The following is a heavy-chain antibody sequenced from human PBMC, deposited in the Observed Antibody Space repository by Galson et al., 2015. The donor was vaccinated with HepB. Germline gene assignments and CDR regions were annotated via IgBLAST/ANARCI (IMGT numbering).Heavy chain of an antibody. J-gene: IGHJ4*02. V-gene: IGHV1-58*01. Sequence: SVKVSCKASGFTFTSSAVQWVRQARGQRLEWIGWIVVGSGNTNYAQKFQERVTITRDMSTSTAYMELSSLRSEDTAVYYCAAALSSGWGGGLGALDYWGQGTLVTVSS. CDR1: GFTFTSSA. CDR3: AAALSSGWGGGLGALDY. D-gene: IGHD6-19*01. CDR2: IVVGSGNT.